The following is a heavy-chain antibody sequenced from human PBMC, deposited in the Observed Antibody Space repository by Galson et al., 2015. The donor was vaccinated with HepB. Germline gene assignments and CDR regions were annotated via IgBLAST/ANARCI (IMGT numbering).Heavy chain of an antibody. D-gene: IGHD2-2*01. CDR1: GFTFRDYY. J-gene: IGHJ4*02. Sequence: SLRLSCAASGFTFRDYYMNWIRQAPGKGLEWLSYITNSGTYTKYADSVKGRFTVSRDNAQNSLYLQMNGLRVEDTAMYYCARVGQLGFHWGQGILVTVSS. CDR2: ITNSGTYT. CDR3: ARVGQLGFH. V-gene: IGHV3-11*05.